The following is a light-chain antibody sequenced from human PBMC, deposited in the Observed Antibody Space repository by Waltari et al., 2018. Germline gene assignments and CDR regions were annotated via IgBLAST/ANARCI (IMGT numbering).Light chain of an antibody. V-gene: IGLV1-47*01. CDR2: RNN. CDR1: SPNIGSNY. J-gene: IGLJ2*01. Sequence: QSVLTQPPSASGTPGQRVTISCSGSSPNIGSNYVYWYPQLPGTAPKLRIYRNNQRPSGVPDRFSGSKSGTSASLAISGLRSEDEADYYCAAWDDSLSGPVFGGGTKLTVL. CDR3: AAWDDSLSGPV.